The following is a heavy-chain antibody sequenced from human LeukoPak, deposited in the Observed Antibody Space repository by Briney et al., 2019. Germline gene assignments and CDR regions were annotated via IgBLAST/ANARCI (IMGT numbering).Heavy chain of an antibody. Sequence: PSETLSLTCTVSGGPISSYYWSWIRQPPGKGLEWIGYIYYSGSTNYNPSLKSRVTISVDTSKNQFSLKLSSVTAADTAVYYCARLTIFGVVIRYPIDYWGQGTLVTVSS. CDR2: IYYSGST. V-gene: IGHV4-59*08. CDR3: ARLTIFGVVIRYPIDY. D-gene: IGHD3-3*01. J-gene: IGHJ4*02. CDR1: GGPISSYY.